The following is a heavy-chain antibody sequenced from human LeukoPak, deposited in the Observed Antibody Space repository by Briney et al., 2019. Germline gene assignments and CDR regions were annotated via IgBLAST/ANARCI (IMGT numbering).Heavy chain of an antibody. J-gene: IGHJ4*02. Sequence: ASVKVSCKASGYTFTSYYMHWVRQAPGQGLEWMGIINPSGGSTSYAQKFQGRVTMTRDTSTSTVYMELSSLRSEDTAVSYCARVSENRELLSPYFDYWGQGTLVTVSS. D-gene: IGHD1-26*01. CDR2: INPSGGST. CDR1: GYTFTSYY. CDR3: ARVSENRELLSPYFDY. V-gene: IGHV1-46*01.